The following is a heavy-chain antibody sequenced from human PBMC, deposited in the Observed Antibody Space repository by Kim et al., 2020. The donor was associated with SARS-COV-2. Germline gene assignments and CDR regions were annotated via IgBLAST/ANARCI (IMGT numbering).Heavy chain of an antibody. CDR1: GFTLTNYE. CDR3: ATYDSSGAYFVDGFDV. D-gene: IGHD3-22*01. J-gene: IGHJ3*01. Sequence: GGSLRLSCVASGFTLTNYELNWVRQAPGKGLEWISYISTRGTDIFYADSVRGRFTISRDNAENSLYLEMNSLRAEDTAIYYCATYDSSGAYFVDGFDVWGRGTIVTASS. CDR2: ISTRGTDI. V-gene: IGHV3-48*03.